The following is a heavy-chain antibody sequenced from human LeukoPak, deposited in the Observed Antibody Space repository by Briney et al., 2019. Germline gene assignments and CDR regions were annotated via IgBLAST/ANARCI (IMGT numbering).Heavy chain of an antibody. J-gene: IGHJ4*02. CDR2: IHSNGNT. V-gene: IGHV4-59*11. Sequence: SETLSLTCTVSGVSISGQYWTWIRQPPGKGLELIGHIHSNGNTYYSPSLKSRVTMSVDTSKNQLSLNLWSVTAADTAVYYCARFNSGCTTSSCYVHYWGQGILVTVSS. D-gene: IGHD2-2*01. CDR1: GVSISGQY. CDR3: ARFNSGCTTSSCYVHY.